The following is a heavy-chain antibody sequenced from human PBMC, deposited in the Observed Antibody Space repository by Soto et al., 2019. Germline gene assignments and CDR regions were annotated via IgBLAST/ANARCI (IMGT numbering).Heavy chain of an antibody. D-gene: IGHD2-21*01. CDR2: ISGSGSST. V-gene: IGHV3-23*01. CDR3: AKGGPVISPFDY. J-gene: IGHJ4*02. Sequence: PGGSLRLSCAASGFTFGSYAMSWVRQAPGKGLEWVSTISGSGSSTYYADSVKGRFTISRDNSKNTLYLQMNSLRAEDTAVYYCAKGGPVISPFDYWGQGTLVTVSS. CDR1: GFTFGSYA.